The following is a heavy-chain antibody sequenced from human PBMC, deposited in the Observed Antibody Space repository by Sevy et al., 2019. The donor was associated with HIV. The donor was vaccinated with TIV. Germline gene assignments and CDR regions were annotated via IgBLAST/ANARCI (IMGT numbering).Heavy chain of an antibody. CDR3: ARVRPYDTRDFDY. V-gene: IGHV3-21*01. CDR1: GFTFRSYT. CDR2: ISSSGSYI. Sequence: GGSLRLSCVASGFTFRSYTMKWVRQAPGKGLECVSSISSSGSYIYYADSVKGRFTISRDDAKNSLYLQMNTMRAEDAALYYCARVRPYDTRDFDYWGQGTLVTVSS. D-gene: IGHD3-22*01. J-gene: IGHJ4*02.